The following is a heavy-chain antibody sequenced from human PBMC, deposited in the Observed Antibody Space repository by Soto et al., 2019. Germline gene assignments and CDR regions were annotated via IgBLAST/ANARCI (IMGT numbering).Heavy chain of an antibody. V-gene: IGHV4-30-2*01. D-gene: IGHD6-6*01. CDR2: IYHSGST. CDR1: GGSIGSGGYS. J-gene: IGHJ4*02. Sequence: QLQLQESGSGLVKPSQTLSLTCAVSGGSIGSGGYSWSWIRQPPGKGLEWIGYIYHSGSTYYNPSLKSRVTISVDRSKNQFSLKLSSVTAADTAVYYCARAARRQGVDYWGQGTLVTVSS. CDR3: ARAARRQGVDY.